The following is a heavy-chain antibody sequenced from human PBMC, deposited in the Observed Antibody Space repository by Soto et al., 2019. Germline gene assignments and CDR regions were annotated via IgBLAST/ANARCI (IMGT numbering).Heavy chain of an antibody. CDR2: IYTSGST. Sequence: SETLSLTCTVSGGSISSYYWSWIRQPAGKGLEWIGRIYTSGSTNYNPSLKSRVTMSVDTSKNQLSLKLSSVTAADTAVYYCARDLTKAAGHNWFDPWGQGTLVTVSS. CDR3: ARDLTKAAGHNWFDP. J-gene: IGHJ5*02. CDR1: GGSISSYY. D-gene: IGHD6-13*01. V-gene: IGHV4-4*07.